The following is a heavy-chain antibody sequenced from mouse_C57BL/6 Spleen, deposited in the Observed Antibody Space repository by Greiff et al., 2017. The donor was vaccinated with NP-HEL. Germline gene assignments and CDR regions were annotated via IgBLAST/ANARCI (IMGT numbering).Heavy chain of an antibody. Sequence: EVKLMESGPELVKPGASVKISCKASGYSFTDYNMNWVKQSNGKSLEWIGVINPNYGTTSYNQKFKGKATLTVDQSSSTAYMQLNSLTSEDSAVYYCARSHYGSRYFDVWGTGTTVTVSS. J-gene: IGHJ1*03. CDR3: ARSHYGSRYFDV. D-gene: IGHD1-1*01. CDR1: GYSFTDYN. CDR2: INPNYGTT. V-gene: IGHV1-39*01.